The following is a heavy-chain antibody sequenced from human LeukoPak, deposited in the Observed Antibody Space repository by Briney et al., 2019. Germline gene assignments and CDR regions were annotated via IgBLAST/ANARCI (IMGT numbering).Heavy chain of an antibody. CDR2: IYYSGST. D-gene: IGHD6-13*01. J-gene: IGHJ4*02. CDR3: ARFYLAAAGAFDY. CDR1: GGSISSGDYY. Sequence: SETLSLTCTVSGGSISSGDYYWSWIRQPPGKGLEWIGCIYYSGSTYYNPSLKSRVTISVDTSKNQFSLKLSSVTAADTAVYYCARFYLAAAGAFDYWGQGTLVTVSS. V-gene: IGHV4-30-4*01.